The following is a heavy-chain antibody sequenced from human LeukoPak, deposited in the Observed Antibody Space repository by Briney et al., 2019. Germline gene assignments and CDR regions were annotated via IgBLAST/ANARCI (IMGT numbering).Heavy chain of an antibody. CDR2: ISGTGGST. D-gene: IGHD3-22*01. J-gene: IGHJ4*02. CDR3: AKSSYYDSSGFYREYYFDY. CDR1: GFSFNSFG. V-gene: IGHV3-23*01. Sequence: GGSLRLSCVASGFSFNSFGMSWVRQAPGKGLEWVSAISGTGGSTHYADSVKGRFTISRDSSKNTLYLQMNSLRAGDTAVYYCAKSSYYDSSGFYREYYFDYWGQGTLVPVSS.